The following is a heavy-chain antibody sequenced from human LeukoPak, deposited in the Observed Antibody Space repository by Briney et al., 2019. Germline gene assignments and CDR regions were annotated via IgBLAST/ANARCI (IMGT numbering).Heavy chain of an antibody. CDR1: GFTFGKYW. V-gene: IGHV3-21*01. CDR3: ARESSYGDYDC. Sequence: GGSLRLSCVASGFTFGKYWMSWVRQAPGEGLEWVSSISSYSNYIYYADSVKGRFTISRDNAKNSLFLQMNSLRAEDTAVYYCARESSYGDYDCWGQGTLVTVSS. CDR2: ISSYSNYI. D-gene: IGHD4-17*01. J-gene: IGHJ4*02.